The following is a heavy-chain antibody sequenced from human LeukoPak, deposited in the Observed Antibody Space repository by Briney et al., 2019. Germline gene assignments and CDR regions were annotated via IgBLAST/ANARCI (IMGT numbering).Heavy chain of an antibody. V-gene: IGHV3-21*01. CDR2: ISSSSSYI. CDR3: ARAPLVRGVIIPDY. D-gene: IGHD3-10*01. Sequence: PGGSLRLSCAASGFTFSSYSMNWVRQAPGKGLEWVSSISSSSSYIYYADSVKGRFTISRDNSKNTLYLQMNSLRAEDTAVYYCARAPLVRGVIIPDYWGQGTLVTVSS. CDR1: GFTFSSYS. J-gene: IGHJ4*02.